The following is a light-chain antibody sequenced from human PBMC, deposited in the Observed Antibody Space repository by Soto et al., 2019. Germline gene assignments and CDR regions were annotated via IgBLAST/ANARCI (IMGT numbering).Light chain of an antibody. J-gene: IGLJ1*01. CDR2: DVS. Sequence: QSALTQPASVSGSPGQTITISCTGNSSDVGGYDYVSWHQQHPGKASKLMIYDVSKRPSGVSNRFSGSKSGNTASLTISGLQAEDEADYYCSSKRGSTGVFGTGTKVTVL. V-gene: IGLV2-14*01. CDR1: SSDVGGYDY. CDR3: SSKRGSTGV.